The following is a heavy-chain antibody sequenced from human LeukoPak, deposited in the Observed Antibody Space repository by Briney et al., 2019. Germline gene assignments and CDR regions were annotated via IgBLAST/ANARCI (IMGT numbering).Heavy chain of an antibody. V-gene: IGHV3-48*03. CDR1: GFTFSTYE. CDR3: ASPQYYFDY. J-gene: IGHJ4*02. CDR2: ISSSGSTT. Sequence: GGSLRLSCAASGFTFSTYEMNWVRQAPGKGLEWVSHISSSGSTTYYAASVKGRFTISRDNAKNSLYLQMNSLRAEDTAVYYCASPQYYFDYWGQGTLVTVSS. D-gene: IGHD5-24*01.